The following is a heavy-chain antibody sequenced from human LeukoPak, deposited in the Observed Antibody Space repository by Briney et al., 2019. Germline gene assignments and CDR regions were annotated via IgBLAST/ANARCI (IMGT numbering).Heavy chain of an antibody. D-gene: IGHD3-3*01. CDR2: IYYSGST. Sequence: WETLSLTSTVSGGSISSSSYYWGWIRQPPGKGLEWIGRIYYSGSTYYNPSLKSRVTISVDTSKNQFSPKLSSVTAADTAVYYCARHPEEDFWSGTYYYYMDVWGKGTTVTVSS. J-gene: IGHJ6*03. CDR3: ARHPEEDFWSGTYYYYMDV. CDR1: GGSISSSSYY. V-gene: IGHV4-39*07.